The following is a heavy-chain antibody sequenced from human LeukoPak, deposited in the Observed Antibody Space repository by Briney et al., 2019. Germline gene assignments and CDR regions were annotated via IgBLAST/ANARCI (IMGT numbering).Heavy chain of an antibody. Sequence: GGSLRLSCAASGFTLSHAWMSWVRQAPGKGLEWVGRIRSNIDGATANYGTPVKGRFTISRDQSKNTLYLQMNSLKIEDTAVYYCATGLMGAWGQGTLVTVSS. CDR1: GFTLSHAW. CDR2: IRSNIDGATA. J-gene: IGHJ5*02. V-gene: IGHV3-15*01. D-gene: IGHD3-16*01. CDR3: ATGLMGA.